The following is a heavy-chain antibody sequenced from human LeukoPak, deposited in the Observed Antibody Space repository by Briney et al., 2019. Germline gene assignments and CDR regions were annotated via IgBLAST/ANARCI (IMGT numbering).Heavy chain of an antibody. CDR2: IIPIFGTA. J-gene: IGHJ3*02. CDR1: GGTLSSYA. Sequence: ASVKVSCKASGGTLSSYAISWVRQAPGQGLEWMGGIIPIFGTANYAQKFQGRVTITADESTSTAYMELSSLRSEDTAVYYCAREGNGVGARHAFDIWGQGTMVTVSS. V-gene: IGHV1-69*13. D-gene: IGHD1-26*01. CDR3: AREGNGVGARHAFDI.